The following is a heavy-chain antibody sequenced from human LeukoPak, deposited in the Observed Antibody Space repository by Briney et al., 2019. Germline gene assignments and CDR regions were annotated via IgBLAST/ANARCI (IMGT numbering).Heavy chain of an antibody. CDR2: MNPNSGNT. D-gene: IGHD3-9*01. V-gene: IGHV1-8*01. CDR1: GYTFTSYD. CDR3: ARGRRYDILTGYYKDYYYYYMDV. J-gene: IGHJ6*03. Sequence: ASVKVSCKASGYTFTSYDINWVRQATGQGLEWMGRMNPNSGNTGYAQKFQGRVTMTRNTSISTAYMELSSLRSEDTAVYYCARGRRYDILTGYYKDYYYYYMDVWGKGTTVTISS.